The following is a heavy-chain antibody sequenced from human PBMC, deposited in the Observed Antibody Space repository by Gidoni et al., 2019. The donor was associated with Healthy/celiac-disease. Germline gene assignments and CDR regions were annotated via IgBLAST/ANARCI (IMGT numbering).Heavy chain of an antibody. Sequence: EVQLVESGGGLVKPGGSLRLSCAASGFTFSSYSMNWVRQAPGKGLEWVSSISSSSSYIYYADSVKGRFTISRDNAKNSLYLQMNSLRAEDTAVYYCARDLAQWLRLMPPSSYYYGMDVWGQGTTVTVSS. V-gene: IGHV3-21*01. CDR1: GFTFSSYS. D-gene: IGHD5-12*01. CDR3: ARDLAQWLRLMPPSSYYYGMDV. J-gene: IGHJ6*02. CDR2: ISSSSSYI.